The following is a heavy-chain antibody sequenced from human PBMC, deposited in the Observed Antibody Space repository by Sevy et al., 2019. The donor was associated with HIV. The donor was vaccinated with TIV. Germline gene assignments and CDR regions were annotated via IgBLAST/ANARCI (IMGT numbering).Heavy chain of an antibody. D-gene: IGHD6-19*01. V-gene: IGHV3-11*04. J-gene: IGHJ3*01. CDR3: VTFGSVWPREAAFDF. CDR2: ISNSGSSI. CDR1: GLTFSDYY. Sequence: RGGSLRLSCEASGLTFSDYYMSWIRQAPGKGLEWVSYISNSGSSIYVTDSVKGRFSIFRDNAKNLLSLQMNSLRAEDTAVYYCVTFGSVWPREAAFDFWGQGTMVTVSS.